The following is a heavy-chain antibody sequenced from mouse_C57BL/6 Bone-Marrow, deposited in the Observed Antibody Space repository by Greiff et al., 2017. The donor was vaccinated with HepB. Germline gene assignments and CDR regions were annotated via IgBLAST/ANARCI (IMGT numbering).Heavy chain of an antibody. D-gene: IGHD1-1*01. CDR1: GYAFTNYL. CDR2: INPGSGGT. J-gene: IGHJ3*01. CDR3: ARLLLPFAY. Sequence: VQLQQSGAELVRPGPSVKVSCKASGYAFTNYLIEWVKQRPGQGLEWIGVINPGSGGTNYNEKFKGKATLTADKSSSTAYMQLSSLTSEDSAVYFCARLLLPFAYWGQGTLVTVSA. V-gene: IGHV1-54*01.